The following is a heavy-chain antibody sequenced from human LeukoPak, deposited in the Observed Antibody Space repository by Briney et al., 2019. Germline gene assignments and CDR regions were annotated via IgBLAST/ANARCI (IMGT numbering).Heavy chain of an antibody. CDR1: GGSISSGGYY. CDR3: ARSHLTAAGFDY. V-gene: IGHV4-31*03. J-gene: IGHJ4*02. CDR2: IYYSGST. Sequence: SQTLSLTCTVSGGSISSGGYYWSWIRQHPGKGLEWIGYIYYSGSTYYNPSLKSRVTISVDTSKNQFSLKLSPVTAADTAVYYCARSHLTAAGFDYWGQGTLVTVSS. D-gene: IGHD2-2*01.